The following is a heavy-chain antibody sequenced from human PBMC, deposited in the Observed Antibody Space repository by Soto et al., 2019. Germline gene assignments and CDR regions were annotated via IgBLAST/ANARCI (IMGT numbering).Heavy chain of an antibody. J-gene: IGHJ4*02. D-gene: IGHD2-8*01. CDR1: GFTFRNNV. CDR2: ITGSGRDT. V-gene: IGHV3-23*01. Sequence: EVQLLESGGGLAQPGGSLRLSCAASGFTFRNNVLSWVRQAPGKGLDWVSGITGSGRDTYYAASVKGRFTISSYNSKNMVFLQMKILRAEDTALYYCAKNGLDNSPSAIDSWGPGTLGNVSS. CDR3: AKNGLDNSPSAIDS.